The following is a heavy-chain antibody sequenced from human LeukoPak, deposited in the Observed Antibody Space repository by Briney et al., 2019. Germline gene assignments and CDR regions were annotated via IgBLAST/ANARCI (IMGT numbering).Heavy chain of an antibody. J-gene: IGHJ3*02. CDR2: IYSGGNT. D-gene: IGHD1-1*01. Sequence: GGSLRLSCAASGFTVSSNYMSWVRQAPGKGLEWVSVIYSGGNTYYADSVKGRFTISRDNAKNSLYLQMNSLRAEDTALYYCAREWKDAFDIWGQGTMVTVSS. CDR1: GFTVSSNY. CDR3: AREWKDAFDI. V-gene: IGHV3-53*01.